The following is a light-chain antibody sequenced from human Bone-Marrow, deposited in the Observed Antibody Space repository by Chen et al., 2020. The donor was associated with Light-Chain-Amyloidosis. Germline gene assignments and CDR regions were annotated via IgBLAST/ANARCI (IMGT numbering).Light chain of an antibody. Sequence: QSVLTQPPSASGTPGQRVTISCSGSSSNIGSNYVYGYQQLPGTAPKLLMYRNNQRPSGVPDRVYGCESGTSAPLAISVLRSEYEADYYGAAWDDSLSGVVCGGGTKVTVL. CDR3: AAWDDSLSGVV. J-gene: IGLJ2*01. CDR2: RNN. V-gene: IGLV1-47*01. CDR1: SSNIGSNY.